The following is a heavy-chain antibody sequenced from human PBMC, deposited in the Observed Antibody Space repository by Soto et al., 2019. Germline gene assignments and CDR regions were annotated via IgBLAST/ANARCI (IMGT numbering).Heavy chain of an antibody. CDR2: ISSSSSYI. CDR1: GFTFSSYS. Sequence: GGSLRLSCASSGFTFSSYSMNWVRQAPGKGLEWVSSISSSSSYIYYADSVKGRFTISRDNAKNSLYLQMNSLRAEDTALYYCAKSTGGTANGMGVWGQGTTVTVSS. D-gene: IGHD2-8*02. V-gene: IGHV3-21*04. J-gene: IGHJ6*02. CDR3: AKSTGGTANGMGV.